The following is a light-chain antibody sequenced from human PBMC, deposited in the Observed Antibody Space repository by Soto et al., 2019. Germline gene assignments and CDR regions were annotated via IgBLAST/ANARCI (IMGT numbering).Light chain of an antibody. CDR1: RTIMNN. J-gene: IGKJ4*02. Sequence: QCVATLSVSQGAGATLAFRASRTIMNNLAWYKQQPGQAPRLLIYGASNRATGIPDRFSGSGSGTDFILTVSSLGPEDFAVYYCHQRSDLPSFGGGTKVDIK. CDR3: HQRSDLPS. CDR2: GAS. V-gene: IGKV3-11*01.